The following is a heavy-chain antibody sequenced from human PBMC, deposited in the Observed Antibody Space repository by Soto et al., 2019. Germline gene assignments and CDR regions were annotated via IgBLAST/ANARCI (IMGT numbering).Heavy chain of an antibody. V-gene: IGHV3-21*01. CDR1: GFTFSSYS. CDR3: AREKQSIYYDSSGYYYVPDAFDI. CDR2: ISSSSSYI. J-gene: IGHJ3*02. Sequence: GGSLRLSCAASGFTFSSYSMNWVRQAPGKGLEWVSSISSSSSYIYYADSVKGRFTISRDNAKNSLYLQMNSLRAGDTAVYYCAREKQSIYYDSSGYYYVPDAFDIWGQGTMVTVSS. D-gene: IGHD3-22*01.